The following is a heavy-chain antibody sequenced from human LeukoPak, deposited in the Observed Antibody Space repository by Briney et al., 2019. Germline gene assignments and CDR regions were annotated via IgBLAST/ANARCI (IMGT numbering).Heavy chain of an antibody. CDR1: GFTFSSYA. CDR2: ISGSGGST. Sequence: PGGSLRLSCAASGFTFSSYAMSWVRQAPGKGLEWVSAISGSGGSTYYADSVKSRFTISRDNSKNTLYLQMNSLRAEDTAVYYCAKGTSYYDFWSGYLVDYWGQGTLVTVSS. J-gene: IGHJ4*02. V-gene: IGHV3-23*01. CDR3: AKGTSYYDFWSGYLVDY. D-gene: IGHD3-3*01.